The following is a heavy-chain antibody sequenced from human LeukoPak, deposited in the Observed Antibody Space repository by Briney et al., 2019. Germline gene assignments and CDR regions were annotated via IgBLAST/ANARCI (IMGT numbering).Heavy chain of an antibody. D-gene: IGHD1-26*01. V-gene: IGHV3-30*18. Sequence: GGSLSLSCAASGFPLWSCDMLCLRQAPGKGLEWVAVISYDGSNKYYADSVKGRFTISRDNSKNTLYLQMNSLRAEDTAVYYCAKDGAGWELLGPIYHWRQGTLVTVSS. CDR1: GFPLWSCD. J-gene: IGHJ4*02. CDR2: ISYDGSNK. CDR3: AKDGAGWELLGPIYH.